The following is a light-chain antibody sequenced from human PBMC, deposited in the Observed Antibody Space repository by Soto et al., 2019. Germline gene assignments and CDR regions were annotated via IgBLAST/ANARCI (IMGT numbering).Light chain of an antibody. CDR3: CSYAGTYSFYV. CDR2: DVT. V-gene: IGLV2-11*01. CDR1: SSDVGGYDY. Sequence: QSALTQPRSVSGSPGQSVTISCTGTSSDVGGYDYVSWYQQHPGKAPKLMIYDVTKRPSGVPDRFSGSRSGNTASLTISGLQAADDADYYCCSYAGTYSFYVFGTGTQLTVL. J-gene: IGLJ1*01.